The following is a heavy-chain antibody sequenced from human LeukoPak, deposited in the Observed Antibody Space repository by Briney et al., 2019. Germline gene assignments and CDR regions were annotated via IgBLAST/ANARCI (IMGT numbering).Heavy chain of an antibody. D-gene: IGHD6-13*01. J-gene: IGHJ5*02. Sequence: SETLSLTCTVSGGSISSYYWSWIRQPAGKGLEWIGRIYTSGSTNYNPSLKSRVTMSVDTSKNQFSLKLSPVTAADTAVYYCARGIAAAFPGWFDPWGQGTLVTVSS. V-gene: IGHV4-4*07. CDR3: ARGIAAAFPGWFDP. CDR1: GGSISSYY. CDR2: IYTSGST.